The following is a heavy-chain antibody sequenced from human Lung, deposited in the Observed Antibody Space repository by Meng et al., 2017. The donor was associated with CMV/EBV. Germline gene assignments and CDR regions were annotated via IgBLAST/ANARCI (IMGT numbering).Heavy chain of an antibody. Sequence: SXTLSLXCIVSGGSISTHYWSWIRQPPGKGLEWIGYVFYNGNANYNPSLTSRVTISVDTSKNQFSLKLNSVTAADTAVYYCAISRAAWDWFDPWGQGTLVTVSS. CDR2: VFYNGNA. CDR1: GGSISTHY. D-gene: IGHD6-13*01. J-gene: IGHJ5*02. V-gene: IGHV4-59*11. CDR3: AISRAAWDWFDP.